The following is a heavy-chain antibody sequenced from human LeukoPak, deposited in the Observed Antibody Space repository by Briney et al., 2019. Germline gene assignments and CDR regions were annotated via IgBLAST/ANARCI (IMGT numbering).Heavy chain of an antibody. Sequence: GGSLRLSCAASGFTFSSYGMHWVRQAPGKGLEWVAVISYDGSNKYYADSVKGRFTISRDNSKNTLYLQMNSLRAEDTAVYYCAKDTYSSSWWTLSGYWGQGTLVTVSS. V-gene: IGHV3-30*18. D-gene: IGHD6-13*01. CDR2: ISYDGSNK. J-gene: IGHJ4*02. CDR1: GFTFSSYG. CDR3: AKDTYSSSWWTLSGY.